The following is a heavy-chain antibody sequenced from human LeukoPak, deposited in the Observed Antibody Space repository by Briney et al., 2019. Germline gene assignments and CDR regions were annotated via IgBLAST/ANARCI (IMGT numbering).Heavy chain of an antibody. J-gene: IGHJ4*02. CDR1: GGSISSYY. Sequence: SETLSLTCTVSGGSISSYYWSWIRQPPGKGLEWIGYIYHSGSTNYNPSLKSRVTISVDTSKNQFSLKLSSVTAADTAVYYCARQRYSSSWYDYWGQGTLVTVSS. CDR3: ARQRYSSSWYDY. D-gene: IGHD6-13*01. CDR2: IYHSGST. V-gene: IGHV4-59*08.